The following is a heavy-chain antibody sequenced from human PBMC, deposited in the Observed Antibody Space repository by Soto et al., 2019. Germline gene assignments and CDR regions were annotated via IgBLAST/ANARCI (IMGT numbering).Heavy chain of an antibody. J-gene: IGHJ3*02. Sequence: PGGSLRLSCAASGFTFSSYSMNWVRQAPWKGLEWVSYISSSSSTIYYADSVKGRFTISRDNAKNSLYLQMNSLRAEDTAVYYCARDRVYSSFVGPGDHDAFDMWGQGTMVTVSS. D-gene: IGHD6-6*01. CDR1: GFTFSSYS. CDR2: ISSSSSTI. V-gene: IGHV3-48*01. CDR3: ARDRVYSSFVGPGDHDAFDM.